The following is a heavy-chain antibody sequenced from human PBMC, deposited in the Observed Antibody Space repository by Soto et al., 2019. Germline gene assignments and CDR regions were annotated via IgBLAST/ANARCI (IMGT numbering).Heavy chain of an antibody. D-gene: IGHD2-15*01. CDR1: GDSISSYY. V-gene: IGHV4-4*07. CDR3: AREKRAYCSGASCYYLDY. CDR2: IYASGST. J-gene: IGHJ4*02. Sequence: NPSETLSLTCTVSGDSISSYYWSWIRQPAGKGLEWIGRIYASGSTDSNPSLKSRLSMSVETSKKQFSLKLSSVTAADTAVYYCAREKRAYCSGASCYYLDYWGQGTLVTVSS.